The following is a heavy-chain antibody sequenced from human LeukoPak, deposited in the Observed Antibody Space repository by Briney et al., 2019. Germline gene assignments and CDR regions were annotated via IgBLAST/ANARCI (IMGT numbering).Heavy chain of an antibody. CDR2: IYDDGST. Sequence: GGSLRLSCAASGFSVSSNYMSWVRQAPGKGLEWVSIIYDDGSTYYADSMKGRFTISRHNSKNTLDLQVDSLTVEDTVMYYCARTVVETAMDTDAFDIWGQGTMVTVSS. V-gene: IGHV3-53*04. D-gene: IGHD5-18*01. CDR1: GFSVSSNY. J-gene: IGHJ3*02. CDR3: ARTVVETAMDTDAFDI.